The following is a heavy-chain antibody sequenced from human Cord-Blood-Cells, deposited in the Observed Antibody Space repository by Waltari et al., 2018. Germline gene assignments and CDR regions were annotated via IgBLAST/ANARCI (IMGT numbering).Heavy chain of an antibody. Sequence: QLQLQESDPGLVKPSETLSLTCTVSGGSISSSSYYWGWFRQPPGKGLEWIGSIYYSGSTYYNPSLKSRVTISVDTSKNQFSLKLSSVTAADTAVYYCASRLGSGYDYWGQGTLVTVSS. V-gene: IGHV4-39*01. CDR2: IYYSGST. CDR3: ASRLGSGYDY. CDR1: GGSISSSSYY. J-gene: IGHJ4*02. D-gene: IGHD3-3*01.